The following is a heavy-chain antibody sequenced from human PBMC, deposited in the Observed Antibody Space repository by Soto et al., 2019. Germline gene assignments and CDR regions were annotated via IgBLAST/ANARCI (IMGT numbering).Heavy chain of an antibody. CDR1: GFPFGDSY. Sequence: GGSLRLSCAGSGFPFGDSYMSWIRQAPGKGLEWLSYISPGSRYPAYADSVKGRFTISRDNAKRSLYLQMMSLTAEDTAIYYCVRGGGGGLFDPWGQGTMVTVSS. CDR3: VRGGGGGLFDP. CDR2: ISPGSRYP. V-gene: IGHV3-11*06. D-gene: IGHD2-15*01. J-gene: IGHJ5*02.